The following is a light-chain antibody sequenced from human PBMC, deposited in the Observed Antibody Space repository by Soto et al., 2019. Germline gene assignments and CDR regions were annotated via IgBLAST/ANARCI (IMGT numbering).Light chain of an antibody. J-gene: IGKJ1*01. CDR2: CAS. V-gene: IGKV3-20*01. CDR3: LHYNSYGT. CDR1: QSVSNNY. Sequence: EIVLTQSPGTLSLSPGERATLSCMASQSVSNNYLAWYQQKPGQAPRLLIYCASNRATGIPDRFSGSGSGTEFTLTISSLQPDDFATYYCLHYNSYGTFGQGTKVDIK.